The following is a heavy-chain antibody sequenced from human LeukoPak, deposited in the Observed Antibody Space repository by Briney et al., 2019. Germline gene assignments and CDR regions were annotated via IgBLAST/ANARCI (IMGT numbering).Heavy chain of an antibody. CDR1: GFTFSSYW. V-gene: IGHV3-7*01. Sequence: GGSLRLSCAASGFTFSSYWMSWVRQAPGKGLEWVTNIKQDGSEKYYVDSVKGRFTISRDNAKNSLYLQMNSLRAEDTAVYYCARVALNYDYVWGSYRPTYYFDYWGQGTLVTVSS. D-gene: IGHD3-16*02. CDR2: IKQDGSEK. CDR3: ARVALNYDYVWGSYRPTYYFDY. J-gene: IGHJ4*02.